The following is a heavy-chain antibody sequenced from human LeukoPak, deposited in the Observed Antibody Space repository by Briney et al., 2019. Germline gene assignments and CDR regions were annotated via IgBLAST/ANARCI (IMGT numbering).Heavy chain of an antibody. V-gene: IGHV5-51*01. Sequence: GESLKISCQGSGYSFTNYWIGWVRQMPGKGLEWMGIIYPGDSNTIYSPSFQGQVTISADKSINTAYLQWTSLKDSDTAMYYCARRTSSAWESGAFDIWGHGTLVTVSS. D-gene: IGHD1-26*01. CDR2: IYPGDSNT. CDR1: GYSFTNYW. CDR3: ARRTSSAWESGAFDI. J-gene: IGHJ3*02.